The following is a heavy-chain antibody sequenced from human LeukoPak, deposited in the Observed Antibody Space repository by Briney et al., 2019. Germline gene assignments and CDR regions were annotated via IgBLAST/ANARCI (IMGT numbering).Heavy chain of an antibody. V-gene: IGHV3-23*01. J-gene: IGHJ6*03. CDR1: GFTFSNYA. CDR2: ISGSGGST. Sequence: GGSLRLSCAASGFTFSNYAMSWVRQAPGKGLEWVSAISGSGGSTYYADSVKGRFTISRDNSKNTLYLQMNSLRAEDTAVYYCAKNGGSGSYYNPYYYYYMDVWGKGTTVTVSS. CDR3: AKNGGSGSYYNPYYYYYMDV. D-gene: IGHD3-10*01.